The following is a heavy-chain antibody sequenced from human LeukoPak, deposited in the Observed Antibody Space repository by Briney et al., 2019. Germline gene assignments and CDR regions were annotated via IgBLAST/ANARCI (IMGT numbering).Heavy chain of an antibody. CDR1: GFTFDDYA. CDR3: AIDLTQTTVTTLDY. CDR2: ISWNSGSI. D-gene: IGHD4-17*01. J-gene: IGHJ4*02. V-gene: IGHV3-9*01. Sequence: PGRSLRLSCAASGFTFDDYAMHWVRQAPGKGLEWVSGISWNSGSIGYADSVKGRFTISRDNAKNSLYLQMNSLRAEDTALYYCAIDLTQTTVTTLDYWGQGTLVTVSS.